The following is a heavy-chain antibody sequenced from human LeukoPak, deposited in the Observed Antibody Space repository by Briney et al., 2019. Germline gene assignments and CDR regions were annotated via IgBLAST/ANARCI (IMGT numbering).Heavy chain of an antibody. J-gene: IGHJ3*02. Sequence: ASVKVSCKASGYTFTSYAMHWVRQAPGQRLEWMGWINAGNGNTKYSQKFQGRVTITRDTSASTAYMELSSLRSEDTAVYYCARDTSFSGSYLSYAFDIWGQGTMVTVSS. V-gene: IGHV1-3*01. CDR3: ARDTSFSGSYLSYAFDI. D-gene: IGHD1-26*01. CDR1: GYTFTSYA. CDR2: INAGNGNT.